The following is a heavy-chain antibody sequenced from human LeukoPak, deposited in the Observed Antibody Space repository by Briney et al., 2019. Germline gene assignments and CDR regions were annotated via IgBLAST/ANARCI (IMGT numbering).Heavy chain of an antibody. Sequence: GGSLRLSCAASGFTFSSYAMSWLRQAPGKGLEWVGRIKSKTDGGTTDYAAHVKGRFTISRDDSKNTLYLQMNSMKTEDTAVYYCTTEYGDNGDYWGQGTLVTVSS. CDR3: TTEYGDNGDY. CDR1: GFTFSSYA. CDR2: IKSKTDGGTT. J-gene: IGHJ4*02. D-gene: IGHD4-17*01. V-gene: IGHV3-15*01.